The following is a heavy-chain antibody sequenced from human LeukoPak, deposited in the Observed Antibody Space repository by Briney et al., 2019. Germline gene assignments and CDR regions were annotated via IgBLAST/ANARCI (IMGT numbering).Heavy chain of an antibody. CDR1: GYSFTKYY. D-gene: IGHD6-19*01. CDR2: IKPSDGGA. V-gene: IGHV1-46*01. Sequence: ASVKVSCKASGYSFTKYYIHWVRQAPGQGFEWMGIIKPSDGGATYAQNFQGRVTMTRDTSISTAYMELTRLRSDDTAGYYCARYSSGWYFDLWGRGTLVTVSS. CDR3: ARYSSGWYFDL. J-gene: IGHJ2*01.